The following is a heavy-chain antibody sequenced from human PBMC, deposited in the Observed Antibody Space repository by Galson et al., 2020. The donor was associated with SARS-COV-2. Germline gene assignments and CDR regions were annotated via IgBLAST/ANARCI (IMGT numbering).Heavy chain of an antibody. Sequence: GGSLRLSCAASEFTISSYGMGWVRQPPGKGLEWDSARSASGGNTNYADSVKGRFTISRENSKNKLFLQMNSLRAEDTAVYYCAKELAARRPFDHWGQGTLVTVSS. D-gene: IGHD6-6*01. CDR1: EFTISSYG. CDR2: RSASGGNT. V-gene: IGHV3-23*01. J-gene: IGHJ4*02. CDR3: AKELAARRPFDH.